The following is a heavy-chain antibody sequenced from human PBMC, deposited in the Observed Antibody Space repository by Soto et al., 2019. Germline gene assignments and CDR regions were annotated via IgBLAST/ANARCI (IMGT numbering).Heavy chain of an antibody. Sequence: SEPQSHTYTVSGGKIIGHYGRWIRQPPGKGLEWIGFIYNSGSTYYNSSLKSRVTISVDRSKNHFFLNLTSVTAADTAVYYCATYRKFFQIWGQGTKVTVSS. V-gene: IGHV4-59*04. CDR1: GGKIIGHY. J-gene: IGHJ3*02. CDR2: IYNSGST. CDR3: ATYRKFFQI.